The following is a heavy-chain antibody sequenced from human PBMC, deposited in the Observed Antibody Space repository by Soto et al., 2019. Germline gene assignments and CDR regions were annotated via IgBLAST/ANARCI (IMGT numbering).Heavy chain of an antibody. D-gene: IGHD3-3*01. CDR2: ISGSGGST. CDR1: GFPFSSYA. V-gene: IGHV3-23*01. Sequence: GGSLRLSCAASGFPFSSYAMSWVRQAPGKGLEWVSAISGSGGSTYYADSVKGRFTISRDNSKNTLYLQMNSLRAEDTAVYYCARATIRFLEWLAGYWGQGTLVTVSS. J-gene: IGHJ4*02. CDR3: ARATIRFLEWLAGY.